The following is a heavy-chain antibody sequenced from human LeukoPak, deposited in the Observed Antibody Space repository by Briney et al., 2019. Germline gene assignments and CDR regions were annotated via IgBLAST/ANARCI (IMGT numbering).Heavy chain of an antibody. CDR2: ISWNSGSI. Sequence: GRSLRLSCAASGFTFDDYAMHWVRQAPGKGLEWVSGISWNSGSIGYADSVKGRSTISRDNAKNSLYLQMNSLRAEDTALYYCAKDTVEYYYDSSGYYPAPTNGMDVWGQGTTVTVSS. J-gene: IGHJ6*02. CDR1: GFTFDDYA. CDR3: AKDTVEYYYDSSGYYPAPTNGMDV. D-gene: IGHD3-22*01. V-gene: IGHV3-9*01.